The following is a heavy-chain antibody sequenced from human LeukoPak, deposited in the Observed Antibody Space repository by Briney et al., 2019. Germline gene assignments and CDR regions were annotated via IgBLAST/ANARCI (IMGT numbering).Heavy chain of an antibody. CDR1: GFTFSSYG. CDR2: ISDSGGS. Sequence: PGGSLRLSCAASGFTFSSYGMSWVRQAPGKGLEWVSVISDSGGSIYADSVKGRFTISRDNSKDTLYLQMNSLRVEDTAVYYCGKGGAVSSKSITLVRGTRRYYYYVDVWGKGTMVTISS. V-gene: IGHV3-23*01. J-gene: IGHJ6*03. CDR3: GKGGAVSSKSITLVRGTRRYYYYVDV. D-gene: IGHD3-10*01.